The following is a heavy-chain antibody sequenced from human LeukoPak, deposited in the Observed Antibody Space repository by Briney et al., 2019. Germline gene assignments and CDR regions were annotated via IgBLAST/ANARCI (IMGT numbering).Heavy chain of an antibody. D-gene: IGHD2-15*01. V-gene: IGHV3-33*08. J-gene: IGHJ4*02. CDR2: IWYDGNNK. CDR3: AREMGYCSGGSCYIFFDY. Sequence: PGGSLRLSCAASGFTFSNAWMSWVRQAPGKGLEWVAVIWYDGNNKYYADSVKGRFTISRDNSKNTLYLQMNSLRVEDTAVYYCAREMGYCSGGSCYIFFDYWGQGTLVTVSS. CDR1: GFTFSNAW.